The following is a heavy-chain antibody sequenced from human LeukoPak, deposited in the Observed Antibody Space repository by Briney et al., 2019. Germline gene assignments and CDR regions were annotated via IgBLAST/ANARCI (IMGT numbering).Heavy chain of an antibody. Sequence: SGPALVKPTQTLTLTCTLSGFSISTSGMCVGWMRQPPGKSLEWLARIDWDDDKHYSTSLKTRLTISKDTSKNQVVLTMTNMDPVDTATYYCARIVAAAGNGFDPWGQGTLVTVSS. V-gene: IGHV2-70*11. J-gene: IGHJ5*02. CDR2: IDWDDDK. CDR1: GFSISTSGMC. D-gene: IGHD6-13*01. CDR3: ARIVAAAGNGFDP.